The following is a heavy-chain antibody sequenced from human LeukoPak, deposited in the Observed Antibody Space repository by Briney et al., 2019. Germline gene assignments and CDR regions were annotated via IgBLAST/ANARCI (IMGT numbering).Heavy chain of an antibody. V-gene: IGHV3-43*02. CDR1: GFTFDDYA. Sequence: GGSLRLPCAASGFTFDDYAMHWVRQAPGKGLEWVSLISGDGGSTYYADSVKGRFTISRDNSKNSLYLQMNSLRTEDAALYYCAKDIEGAFGGFDYWGQGTLVTVSS. CDR3: AKDIEGAFGGFDY. CDR2: ISGDGGST. J-gene: IGHJ4*02. D-gene: IGHD3-16*01.